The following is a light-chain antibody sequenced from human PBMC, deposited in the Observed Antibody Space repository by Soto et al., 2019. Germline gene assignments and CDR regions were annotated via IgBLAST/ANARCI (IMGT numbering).Light chain of an antibody. J-gene: IGKJ1*01. Sequence: DIQMTQSPSTLSASVGDRVIITCRASQSISSWLAWYQQKPGKAPNLLIYRASTLKSGIPSRFSGSGSGTEFPPTISSLQPDDFATYYCQQYDRASWTFGQGTKVEIK. CDR1: QSISSW. CDR2: RAS. CDR3: QQYDRASWT. V-gene: IGKV1-5*03.